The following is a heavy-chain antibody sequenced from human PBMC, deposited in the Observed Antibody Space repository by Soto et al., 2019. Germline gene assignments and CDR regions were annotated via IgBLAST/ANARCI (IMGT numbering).Heavy chain of an antibody. J-gene: IGHJ6*02. CDR3: ARDRSSTYYYYGMDL. D-gene: IGHD6-19*01. Sequence: QVQLVESGGGVVQPGMSLRLSCAASGFSFSRHGMHWVRQAPGKGLEWVAVISYDGSNQDYADSVKGRFIISRDNSKNTVYQQMNSLRVEDSAVYYCARDRSSTYYYYGMDLWGQGTTVTVSS. CDR1: GFSFSRHG. V-gene: IGHV3-30-3*01. CDR2: ISYDGSNQ.